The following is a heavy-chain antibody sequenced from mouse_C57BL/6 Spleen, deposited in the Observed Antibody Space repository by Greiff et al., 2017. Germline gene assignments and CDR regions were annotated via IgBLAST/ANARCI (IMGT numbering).Heavy chain of an antibody. CDR1: GYTFTNYW. CDR2: IYPGGGYT. V-gene: IGHV1-63*01. CDR3: ARSGDSSGYEYFDY. D-gene: IGHD3-2*02. Sequence: QVQLQQPGAELVRPGTSVKMSCKASGYTFTNYWIGWAKQRPGHGLEWIGDIYPGGGYTNYNEKFKGKATLTADKSSSTAYMQFSSLTSEDSAIYYCARSGDSSGYEYFDYWGQGTTLTVSS. J-gene: IGHJ2*01.